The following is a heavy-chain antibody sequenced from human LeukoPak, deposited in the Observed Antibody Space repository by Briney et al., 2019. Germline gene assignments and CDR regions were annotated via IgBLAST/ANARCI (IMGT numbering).Heavy chain of an antibody. D-gene: IGHD6-13*01. CDR1: GGSISSSSYY. J-gene: IGHJ5*02. V-gene: IGHV4-39*01. Sequence: SETLSLTCTVSGGSISSSSYYWGWIRQPPGKGLEWIGSIYYSGSTYYNPSRKSRVTISVDTSKNQFSLKLSSVTAADTAVYYCARRVVQQLVLSWFDPWGQGTLVTVSS. CDR2: IYYSGST. CDR3: ARRVVQQLVLSWFDP.